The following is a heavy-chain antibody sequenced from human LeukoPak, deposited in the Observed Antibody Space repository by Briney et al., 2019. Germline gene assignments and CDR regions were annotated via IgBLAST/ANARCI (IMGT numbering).Heavy chain of an antibody. CDR1: GYTFTSYG. CDR3: ARDSQSSTPYYYDSSWFDY. V-gene: IGHV1-18*01. Sequence: ASVKVSCKASGYTFTSYGISWVRQAPGQGLEWMGWISAYNGNTTYAQKLQGRVTMTTDTSTSTAYMELRSLRSDDTAVYYCARDSQSSTPYYYDSSWFDYGGQGTLVTVSS. D-gene: IGHD3-22*01. J-gene: IGHJ4*02. CDR2: ISAYNGNT.